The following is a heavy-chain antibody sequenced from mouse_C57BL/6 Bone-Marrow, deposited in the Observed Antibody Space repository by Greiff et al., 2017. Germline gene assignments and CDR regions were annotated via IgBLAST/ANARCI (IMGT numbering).Heavy chain of an antibody. V-gene: IGHV5-6*01. Sequence: EVMLVESGGDLVKPGGSLKLSCAASGFTFSSYGMSWVRQTPDKRLEWVATISSGGSYTYYPDSVKGRFTISRDNAKNTLYLQMSSLKSEDTAMYYCARLPNYYGSSLYYFDYWGQGTTLTVSS. CDR3: ARLPNYYGSSLYYFDY. CDR2: ISSGGSYT. CDR1: GFTFSSYG. D-gene: IGHD1-1*01. J-gene: IGHJ2*01.